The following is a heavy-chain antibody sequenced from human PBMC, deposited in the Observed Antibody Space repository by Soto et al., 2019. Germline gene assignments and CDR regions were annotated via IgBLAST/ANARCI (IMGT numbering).Heavy chain of an antibody. Sequence: QVQLIQSGAAVKKPGSSVKVSCHTSGDAFSSYAMSWVRQGPGQGLEWMGGIIPMFGTPIYTEKFQGRVTITADETTRAVYMELRSLPSDDSAVYYCARSYSVTTSSYYGMDVWGQGTTIIVST. V-gene: IGHV1-69*01. CDR2: IIPMFGTP. D-gene: IGHD4-17*01. CDR1: GDAFSSYA. J-gene: IGHJ6*01. CDR3: ARSYSVTTSSYYGMDV.